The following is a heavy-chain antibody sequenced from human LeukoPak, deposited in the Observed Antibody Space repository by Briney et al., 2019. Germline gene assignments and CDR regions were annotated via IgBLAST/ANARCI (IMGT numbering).Heavy chain of an antibody. CDR1: GFTFSSYG. CDR2: IWYDGSNK. D-gene: IGHD3-9*01. CDR3: ARDAMYYDILTGSQHFYGMDV. Sequence: GGSLRLSCAASGFTFSSYGMHWVRQAPGKGLEWVAVIWYDGSNKYYADSVKGRFTISRDNAKNSLYLQMNSLRAEDTAVYYCARDAMYYDILTGSQHFYGMDVWGQGTTVTVSS. J-gene: IGHJ6*02. V-gene: IGHV3-33*01.